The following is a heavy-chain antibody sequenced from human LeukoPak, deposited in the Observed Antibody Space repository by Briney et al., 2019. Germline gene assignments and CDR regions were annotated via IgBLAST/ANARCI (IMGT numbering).Heavy chain of an antibody. CDR1: GLTFSSHA. CDR2: ISANGDNT. J-gene: IGHJ6*02. Sequence: PGGSLRLSCAASGLTFSSHAMHWVRQAPGKGLESVSAISANGDNTYYANSVKGRFTISRDNSKNTLYLQMNSLRAEDTAVYYCAREGVAVAGKYYYGMDVWGQGTTVTVSS. D-gene: IGHD6-19*01. CDR3: AREGVAVAGKYYYGMDV. V-gene: IGHV3-64*01.